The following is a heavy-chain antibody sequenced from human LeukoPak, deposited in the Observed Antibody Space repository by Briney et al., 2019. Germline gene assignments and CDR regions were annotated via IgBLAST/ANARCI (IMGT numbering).Heavy chain of an antibody. D-gene: IGHD4-11*01. V-gene: IGHV4-39*01. Sequence: PSETLSLTCTVSGGSISSTNHYWRWLRQPPGKGLEWVGVIYYSGSTYYNPSLKSRVTISVDTSKNQFSLKLSSVTAADTAVYYCAGGYDYTSISIDYWGQGTLVTVSS. CDR2: IYYSGST. J-gene: IGHJ4*02. CDR3: AGGYDYTSISIDY. CDR1: GGSISSTNHY.